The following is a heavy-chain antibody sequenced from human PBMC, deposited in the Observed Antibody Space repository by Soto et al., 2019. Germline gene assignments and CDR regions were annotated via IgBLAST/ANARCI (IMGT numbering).Heavy chain of an antibody. CDR1: GFTFDSYA. Sequence: PGGSLRLSGGASGFTFDSYAMNWVRQAPGKGLEWVSTISGSGDYTYYTDSVKGRFTISRDNSKNMMYLQMNSLRAEDTAIYYCAKNRGLQYYFDYWGQGTLVTVSS. CDR3: AKNRGLQYYFDY. CDR2: ISGSGDYT. J-gene: IGHJ4*02. V-gene: IGHV3-23*01.